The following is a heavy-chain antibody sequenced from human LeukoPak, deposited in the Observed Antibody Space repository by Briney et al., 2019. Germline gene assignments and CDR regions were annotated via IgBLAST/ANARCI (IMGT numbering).Heavy chain of an antibody. J-gene: IGHJ4*02. CDR1: GFTFTTYW. Sequence: GGSLRLSCAASGFTFTTYWMGWVRQAPGKGLEWVANIKQDGSEKYYADSVKGRFTISRDNSKNTVYLQMNSLRTEDTAVYYCARSLTMVRAYDYWGQGTLVTVSS. D-gene: IGHD3-10*01. V-gene: IGHV3-7*01. CDR3: ARSLTMVRAYDY. CDR2: IKQDGSEK.